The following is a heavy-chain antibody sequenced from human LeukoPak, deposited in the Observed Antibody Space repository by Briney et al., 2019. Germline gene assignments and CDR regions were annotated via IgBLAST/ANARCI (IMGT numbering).Heavy chain of an antibody. CDR2: IYHSGNT. V-gene: IGHV4-34*01. Sequence: PSEALSLTCAVYGGSFSGYYWSWIRQPPGKGLGWIGEIYHSGNTIYNPSLQSRVAIPADATNKRFSPNLTSITAAHTTVYYCAGRLRSLDYWGQGTLVTVSS. J-gene: IGHJ4*02. CDR1: GGSFSGYY. CDR3: AGRLRSLDY. D-gene: IGHD5-12*01.